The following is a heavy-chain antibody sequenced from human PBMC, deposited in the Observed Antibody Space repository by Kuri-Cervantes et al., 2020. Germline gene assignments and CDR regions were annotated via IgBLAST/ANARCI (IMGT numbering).Heavy chain of an antibody. CDR1: GGSISSGGYS. CDR2: IYHSGST. J-gene: IGHJ4*02. CDR3: AKATNYYDSSGVDY. D-gene: IGHD3-22*01. V-gene: IGHV4-30-2*02. Sequence: SQTLSLTCAVSGGSISSGGYSWSWIRQPPGKGLEWIGYIYHSGSTYYNPSLKSRVTISVDRSKNQFSLKLSSVTAADTAVYYCAKATNYYDSSGVDYWGQGTLVTVSS.